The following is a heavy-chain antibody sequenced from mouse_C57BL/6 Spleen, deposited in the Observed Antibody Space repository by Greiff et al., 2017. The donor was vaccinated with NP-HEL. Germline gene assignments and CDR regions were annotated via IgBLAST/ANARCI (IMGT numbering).Heavy chain of an antibody. D-gene: IGHD4-1*01. V-gene: IGHV1-9*01. J-gene: IGHJ3*01. Sequence: VQLQQSGAELMKPGASVKLSCKATGYTFTGYWIEWVKQRPGHGLEWIGEILPGSGSTNYIEKFKGKATFTADTSSNTAYMQLSSLTTEDSAIYYCARRGLTGKAWFAYWGQGTLVTVSA. CDR1: GYTFTGYW. CDR3: ARRGLTGKAWFAY. CDR2: ILPGSGST.